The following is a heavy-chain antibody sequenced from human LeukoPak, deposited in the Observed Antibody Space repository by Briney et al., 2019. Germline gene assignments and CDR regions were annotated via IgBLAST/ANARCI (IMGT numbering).Heavy chain of an antibody. Sequence: ASVKVSCKASGYTFTSYGISWVRQAPGQGLEWMGWISAYNGNTNYAQKLQGRVTMTTDTSTSTAYMELRSLRSDDTAVYHCAIVYCSSTSCFHWFDPWGQGTLVTVSS. CDR1: GYTFTSYG. J-gene: IGHJ5*02. V-gene: IGHV1-18*01. CDR2: ISAYNGNT. CDR3: AIVYCSSTSCFHWFDP. D-gene: IGHD2-2*01.